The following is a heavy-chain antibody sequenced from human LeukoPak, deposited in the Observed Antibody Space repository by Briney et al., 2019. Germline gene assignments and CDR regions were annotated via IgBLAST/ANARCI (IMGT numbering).Heavy chain of an antibody. CDR2: INWHGDST. J-gene: IGHJ6*03. Sequence: PGGTLRLSCAASGFTFDDYGMIWVRQALGKGLEWVSGINWHGDSTGYADSVKGRFTISRDNAKNSLYLQMNSLRAEDTAVYFCARPTWTNYMDVWGKGTAVTISS. V-gene: IGHV3-20*04. CDR1: GFTFDDYG. CDR3: ARPTWTNYMDV. D-gene: IGHD3/OR15-3a*01.